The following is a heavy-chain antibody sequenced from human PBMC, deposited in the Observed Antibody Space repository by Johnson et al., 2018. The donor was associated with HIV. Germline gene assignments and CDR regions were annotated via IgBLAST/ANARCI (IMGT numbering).Heavy chain of an antibody. CDR3: VKLPVAPSYGAFDI. CDR1: GFTFSDHW. J-gene: IGHJ3*02. CDR2: INGDGSRT. V-gene: IGHV3-74*02. D-gene: IGHD6-19*01. Sequence: VQLVESGGGLVQPGGSLRLSCGVSGFTFSDHWMQWVRQAPGKGLVWVSRINGDGSRTSYADSVKGRFTISRDNSKNTLYLQMNSLRAEDTAVYYCVKLPVAPSYGAFDIWGQGTMVTVSS.